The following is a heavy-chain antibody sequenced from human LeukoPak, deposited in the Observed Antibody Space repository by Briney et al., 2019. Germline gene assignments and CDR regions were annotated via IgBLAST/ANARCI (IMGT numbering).Heavy chain of an antibody. V-gene: IGHV1-8*02. Sequence: ASVKVSCKASGYTFTSYYMHWVRQATGQGPEWMGWMNPNSGNTGYAQKFQGRVTMTRNTSINTAYMELSSLRSEDTAVYYCARRKIDIVVVPAAISGTAKSRPIMDVWGKGTTVTVSS. CDR2: MNPNSGNT. J-gene: IGHJ6*03. CDR1: GYTFTSYY. D-gene: IGHD2-2*02. CDR3: ARRKIDIVVVPAAISGTAKSRPIMDV.